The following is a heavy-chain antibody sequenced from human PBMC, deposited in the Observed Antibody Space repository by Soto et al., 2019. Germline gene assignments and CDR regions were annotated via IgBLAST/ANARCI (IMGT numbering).Heavy chain of an antibody. CDR2: IIPIFGTA. CDR3: ARDGVATIAGYWFDP. Sequence: ASVKVSCKASGGTFSSYAISWVRQAPGQGLEWMGGIIPIFGTANYAQKFQGRVTITADESTSTAYMELSSLRSEDTAVYYCARDGVATIAGYWFDPWGQGTLVTVSS. D-gene: IGHD5-12*01. J-gene: IGHJ5*02. CDR1: GGTFSSYA. V-gene: IGHV1-69*13.